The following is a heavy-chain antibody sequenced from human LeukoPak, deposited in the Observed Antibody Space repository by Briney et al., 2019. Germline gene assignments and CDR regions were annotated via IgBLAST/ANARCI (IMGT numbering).Heavy chain of an antibody. J-gene: IGHJ4*02. V-gene: IGHV1-18*01. CDR1: GYTFTSYG. Sequence: ASVKVSRMASGYTFTSYGISWVRQAPGQGLEWMGWISAYNGNTNYAQKLQGRVTMTTDTSTSTAYMELRSLRSDDTAVYYCAREETYDILSGYYLYFYWGQGTLVTVSS. CDR3: AREETYDILSGYYLYFY. CDR2: ISAYNGNT. D-gene: IGHD3-9*01.